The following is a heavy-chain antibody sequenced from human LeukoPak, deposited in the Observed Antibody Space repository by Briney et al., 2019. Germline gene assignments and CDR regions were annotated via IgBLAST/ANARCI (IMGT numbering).Heavy chain of an antibody. CDR2: IEHDGSRE. D-gene: IGHD3-10*01. J-gene: IGHJ4*02. CDR1: GFIFSKHG. V-gene: IGHV3-30*02. CDR3: AQDSWGLWFGDNLGR. Sequence: GGSLRLSCATSGFIFSKHGMHWVRQVPGKGLEWVAFIEHDGSREYVDSVKGRFTVSRDNSKNTLYLQMNSLTTEDTAVYYCAQDSWGLWFGDNLGRGGQGTLVTVSS.